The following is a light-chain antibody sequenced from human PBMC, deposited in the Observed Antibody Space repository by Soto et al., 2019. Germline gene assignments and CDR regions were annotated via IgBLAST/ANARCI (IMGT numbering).Light chain of an antibody. Sequence: QSVLTQPPSASGTPGQRVTISCSGSSSNIGTYTVNWYQQLPGTAPKLLIYNNDQRPSGVPDRFSGFKSGTAASLAISGLQSEDEAEYYCAAWDDSLNGLDVFGTATKLTVL. CDR1: SSNIGTYT. V-gene: IGLV1-44*01. J-gene: IGLJ1*01. CDR3: AAWDDSLNGLDV. CDR2: NND.